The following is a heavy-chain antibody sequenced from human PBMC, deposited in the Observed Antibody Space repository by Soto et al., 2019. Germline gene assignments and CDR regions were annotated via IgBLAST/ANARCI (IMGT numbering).Heavy chain of an antibody. CDR1: GLTFSSYA. Sequence: PXGSLILSFAASGLTFSSYAMHLVRQAPGKGLEWVAVISYDGSNKYYADSVKGRFTISRDNSKNTLYLQMNSLRAEDTDVYYCARDFEEMASHYFDYWGQGTLVTVSS. D-gene: IGHD3-9*01. CDR3: ARDFEEMASHYFDY. J-gene: IGHJ4*02. V-gene: IGHV3-30-3*01. CDR2: ISYDGSNK.